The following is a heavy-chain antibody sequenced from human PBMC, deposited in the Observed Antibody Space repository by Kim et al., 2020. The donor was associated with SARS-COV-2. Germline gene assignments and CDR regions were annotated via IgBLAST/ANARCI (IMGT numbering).Heavy chain of an antibody. D-gene: IGHD3-22*01. CDR1: GGSISSGSYY. J-gene: IGHJ6*02. V-gene: IGHV4-61*02. Sequence: SETLSLTCTVSGGSISSGSYYWSWIRQPAGKGLEWIGRIYTSGSTNYNPSLKSRVTISVDTSKNQFSLKLSSVTAADTAVYYCARDHMIVVGGTGGFYYGMDVWGQGTTVTVSS. CDR2: IYTSGST. CDR3: ARDHMIVVGGTGGFYYGMDV.